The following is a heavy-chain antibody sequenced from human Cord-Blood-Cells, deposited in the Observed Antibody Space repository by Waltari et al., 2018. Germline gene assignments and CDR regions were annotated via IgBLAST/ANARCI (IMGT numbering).Heavy chain of an antibody. Sequence: EVQLVESGGGLVQPGGSLRLSCAASGFTFSSYWMSWVRQAPGKGLEWVAKIKEYGSEKYYVDSGKGRFTISRDNAKNSLYLQMNSLRAEDTAVYYCARGRSSFFDYWGQGTLVTVSS. CDR2: IKEYGSEK. D-gene: IGHD6-6*01. CDR3: ARGRSSFFDY. J-gene: IGHJ4*02. V-gene: IGHV3-7*01. CDR1: GFTFSSYW.